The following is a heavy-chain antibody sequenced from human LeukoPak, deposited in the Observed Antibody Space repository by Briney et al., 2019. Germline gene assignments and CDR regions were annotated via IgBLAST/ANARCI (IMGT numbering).Heavy chain of an antibody. J-gene: IGHJ6*03. CDR1: RFTFSSYS. CDR3: ARVGPWVNPDYYYYMDI. Sequence: GGSLRLSCAASRFTFSSYSMNWVRQAPGKGLEWVSSISSSSSYIYYADSVKGRFTISRDNAKNSLYLQMNSLRAEDTAVYYCARVGPWVNPDYYYYMDIWGKGTTVTVSS. CDR2: ISSSSSYI. V-gene: IGHV3-21*01. D-gene: IGHD1-14*01.